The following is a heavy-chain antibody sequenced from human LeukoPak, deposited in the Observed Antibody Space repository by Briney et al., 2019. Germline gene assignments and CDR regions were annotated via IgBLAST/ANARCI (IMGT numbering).Heavy chain of an antibody. J-gene: IGHJ6*02. D-gene: IGHD2-15*01. Sequence: SETLSLTCTVSGGSISSYYWTWIRQPPGKGLEWIGSIYYSGATYYNPSLKGRLTISVGTSQTQFSLKLSSVTAADTAVYYCARMSCSGGSCHGYYYYGMDVWGQGTTVTVSS. CDR2: IYYSGAT. CDR3: ARMSCSGGSCHGYYYYGMDV. V-gene: IGHV4-59*05. CDR1: GGSISSYY.